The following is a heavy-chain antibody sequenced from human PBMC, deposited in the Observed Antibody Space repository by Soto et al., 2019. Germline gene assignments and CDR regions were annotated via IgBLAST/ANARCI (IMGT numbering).Heavy chain of an antibody. Sequence: GSLRLSCAASGVTFSSYGLDWVRQAPGKGLVWVAVIWYDGSNKYYADSVKGRFTISRDNSKNTLYLQMNSLRAEDTAVDDGARDSYGYEFDYWGQGTLVTVSS. D-gene: IGHD5-18*01. CDR1: GVTFSSYG. J-gene: IGHJ4*02. CDR3: ARDSYGYEFDY. CDR2: IWYDGSNK. V-gene: IGHV3-33*01.